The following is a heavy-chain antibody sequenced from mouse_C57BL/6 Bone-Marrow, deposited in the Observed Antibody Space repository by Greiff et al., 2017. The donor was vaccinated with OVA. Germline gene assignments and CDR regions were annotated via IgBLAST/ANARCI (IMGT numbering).Heavy chain of an antibody. CDR2: INPSSGYT. J-gene: IGHJ4*01. CDR3: ARPTYGSSYVYYAMDY. D-gene: IGHD1-1*01. V-gene: IGHV1-4*01. CDR1: GYTFTSYT. Sequence: VQLQQSGAELARPGASVKMSCKASGYTFTSYTMHWVKQRPGQGLEWIGYINPSSGYTKYNQKFKDKATLTADKSSSTAYMQLSSLTSADSAVYYCARPTYGSSYVYYAMDYWGQGTSVTVSS.